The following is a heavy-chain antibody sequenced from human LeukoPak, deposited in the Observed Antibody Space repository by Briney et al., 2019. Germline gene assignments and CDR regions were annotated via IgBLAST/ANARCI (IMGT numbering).Heavy chain of an antibody. CDR1: GYTFTSYG. CDR3: ERDNAIVGATLGFDY. D-gene: IGHD1-26*01. J-gene: IGHJ4*02. Sequence: ASVKVSCKASGYTFTSYGISWVRQAPGQGLEWMGWISAYNGNTNYAQKLQGRGTMTTDTSTSTGYMELRSLRDDDTAVYYCERDNAIVGATLGFDYWGQGTLVTVSS. V-gene: IGHV1-18*01. CDR2: ISAYNGNT.